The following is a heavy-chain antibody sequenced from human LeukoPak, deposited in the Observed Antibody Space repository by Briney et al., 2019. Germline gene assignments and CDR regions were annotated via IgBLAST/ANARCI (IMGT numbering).Heavy chain of an antibody. CDR3: AKGGWRVVVPAAGVDY. CDR1: GFTFSSYA. CDR2: ISGSGGST. D-gene: IGHD2-2*01. V-gene: IGHV3-23*01. Sequence: GGSLRLSCAASGFTFSSYAMGWVRQAPGKGLEWVSAISGSGGSTYYADSVKGRFTISRDNSKNTLYLQMNSLRAEDTAVYYCAKGGWRVVVPAAGVDYWGQGTLVTVSS. J-gene: IGHJ4*02.